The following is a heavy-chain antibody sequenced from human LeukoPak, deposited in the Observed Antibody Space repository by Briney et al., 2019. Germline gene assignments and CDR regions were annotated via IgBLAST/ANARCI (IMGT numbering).Heavy chain of an antibody. J-gene: IGHJ4*02. CDR1: GFTFTSYA. Sequence: GGSLRLSCAASGFTFTSYAMSWVRQAPGKGLEWVSSISSSSRDINYADSVKGRFTISRDNAWNSLYLQMNSLRAEDTAVYYCARDSDSSGHYYMDYFDYWGQGALVTVSS. D-gene: IGHD3-22*01. CDR3: ARDSDSSGHYYMDYFDY. CDR2: ISSSSRDI. V-gene: IGHV3-21*01.